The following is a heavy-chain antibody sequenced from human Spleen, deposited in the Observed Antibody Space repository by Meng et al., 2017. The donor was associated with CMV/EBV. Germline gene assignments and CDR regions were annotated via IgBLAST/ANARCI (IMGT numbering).Heavy chain of an antibody. Sequence: GGSLRLSCAASGFTFSSYGMHWVRQAPGKGLEWVAFIRYDGSNKYYADSVKGRFTISRDNSKNTLYLQMNSLRAEDTAVYFCARGYCDNYYYGMDVWGQGTTVTVSS. J-gene: IGHJ6*02. CDR1: GFTFSSYG. CDR2: IRYDGSNK. D-gene: IGHD2-21*01. V-gene: IGHV3-30*02. CDR3: ARGYCDNYYYGMDV.